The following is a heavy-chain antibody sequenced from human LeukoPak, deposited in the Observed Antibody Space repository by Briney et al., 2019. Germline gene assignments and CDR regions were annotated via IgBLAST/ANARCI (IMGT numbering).Heavy chain of an antibody. D-gene: IGHD2-21*01. CDR2: IKEDGSEK. CDR3: AGGLLPY. CDR1: GFTFSGYW. V-gene: IGHV3-7*05. J-gene: IGHJ4*02. Sequence: GGSLRLSCAASGFTFSGYWMTWVRQAPGKGLEWVANIKEDGSEKYYVDSVKGRFTISRDNAKNSLYLQMHSLRAEDTAVYYCAGGLLPYWGQGTLVTVSP.